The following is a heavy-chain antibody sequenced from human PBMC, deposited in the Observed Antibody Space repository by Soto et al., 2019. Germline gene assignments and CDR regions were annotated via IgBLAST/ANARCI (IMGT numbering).Heavy chain of an antibody. V-gene: IGHV5-51*01. D-gene: IGHD3-22*01. CDR1: GYSFTNYW. CDR2: IYPGDSDT. J-gene: IGHJ4*02. Sequence: PGESLKISCKGSGYSFTNYWIGWVRQMPGKGLEWMGIIYPGDSDTRHSPSFQGQVTISADKSISTAYLQWSSLKVSDTAMYYCARAYYYDGGPGAPFDYWGQGTLVTVSS. CDR3: ARAYYYDGGPGAPFDY.